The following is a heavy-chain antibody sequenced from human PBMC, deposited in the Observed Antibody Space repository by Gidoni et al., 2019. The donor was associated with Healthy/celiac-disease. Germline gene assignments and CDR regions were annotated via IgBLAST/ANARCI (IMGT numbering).Heavy chain of an antibody. Sequence: EVQLVQSGAAVKKPGESLKISCKGSGYSFTSYWIGWVRQMPGKGLEWMGIIYPGDSDTRYSPSFQGQVTISADKSISTAYLQWSSLKASDTAMYYCARPSGMEWEHVHFDYWGQGTLVTVSS. J-gene: IGHJ4*02. V-gene: IGHV5-51*01. CDR3: ARPSGMEWEHVHFDY. CDR1: GYSFTSYW. CDR2: IYPGDSDT. D-gene: IGHD1-26*01.